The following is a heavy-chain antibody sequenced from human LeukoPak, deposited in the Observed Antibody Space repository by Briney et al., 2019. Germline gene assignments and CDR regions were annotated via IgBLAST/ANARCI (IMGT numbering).Heavy chain of an antibody. Sequence: GGSLRLSCAASGCNFIDYSMNWVRQAPGKGLEWISYIGISSGNTKYADSVKGRFTISRDNSKNTLYLQMNSLRAEDTAVYYCARDLRAVRGAAHYYYYGMDVWGQGTTVTVSS. D-gene: IGHD3-10*01. CDR2: IGISSGNT. CDR3: ARDLRAVRGAAHYYYYGMDV. V-gene: IGHV3-48*01. CDR1: GCNFIDYS. J-gene: IGHJ6*02.